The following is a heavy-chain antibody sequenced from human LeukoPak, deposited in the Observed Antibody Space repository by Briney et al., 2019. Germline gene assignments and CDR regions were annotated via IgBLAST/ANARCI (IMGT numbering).Heavy chain of an antibody. Sequence: ASVKVSRKASGYTFTSYAMHWVRQAPGQGLEWMGWINCYNGNTNYGQKSEGRLTLTTDTATSSVYMELRNLRSDDTAVYYCARGLDAAAGLANFDYWGQGTLVTVSS. J-gene: IGHJ4*02. CDR2: INCYNGNT. CDR1: GYTFTSYA. D-gene: IGHD6-25*01. CDR3: ARGLDAAAGLANFDY. V-gene: IGHV1-18*01.